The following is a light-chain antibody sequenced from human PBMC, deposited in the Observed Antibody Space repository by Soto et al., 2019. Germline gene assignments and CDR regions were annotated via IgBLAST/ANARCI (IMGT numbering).Light chain of an antibody. J-gene: IGLJ3*02. CDR1: SSDVGGYNY. CDR2: EVT. CDR3: SSYTSTNTWV. V-gene: IGLV2-14*01. Sequence: QSALTQPASVYGSPGQSITISCTGTSSDVGGYNYVSWFQQHPGQAPKIVIFEVTHRPSGVSNRFSGSKSGNTASLTISGLQAEDEADYYCSSYTSTNTWVFGGGTKLTVL.